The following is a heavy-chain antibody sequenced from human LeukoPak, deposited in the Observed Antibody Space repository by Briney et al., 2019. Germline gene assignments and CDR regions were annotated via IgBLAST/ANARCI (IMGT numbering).Heavy chain of an antibody. CDR3: AKDLALWYFDY. Sequence: QSEGSLRLSCAAFGFTFSSYAMGWVRQAPGKGLEWVSDITISGGTTHFYSDSAKGRFTISRDNSKNTLYLEMNSLRAEDTAVYYCAKDLALWYFDYWGQGTLVTVSS. V-gene: IGHV3-23*01. J-gene: IGHJ4*02. CDR1: GFTFSSYA. D-gene: IGHD2-21*01. CDR2: ITISGGTT.